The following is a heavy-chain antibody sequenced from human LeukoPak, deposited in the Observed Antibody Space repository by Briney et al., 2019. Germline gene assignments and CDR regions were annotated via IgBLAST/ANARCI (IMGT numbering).Heavy chain of an antibody. J-gene: IGHJ4*02. Sequence: PGGSLRLSCVASGFTFSSYAMSWVRQAPGKGLEWVSAISGSGYSTYYADSVKGRFTISRDNSKNTLYLRMNSLRAEDTAVYYCAKEAGYSGYDYPDYWGQGTLVTVSS. CDR3: AKEAGYSGYDYPDY. CDR2: ISGSGYST. CDR1: GFTFSSYA. V-gene: IGHV3-23*01. D-gene: IGHD5-12*01.